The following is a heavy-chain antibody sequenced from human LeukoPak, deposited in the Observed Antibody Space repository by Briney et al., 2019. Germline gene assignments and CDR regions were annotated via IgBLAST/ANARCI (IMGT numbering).Heavy chain of an antibody. Sequence: SVKVSCKASGYTFTYRYQNCVRQAPGQALDWMGWITPFNGNTNYAQKFQDRVTITRDRSMSTAYMELSSLRSEDTAVYYCARSDTRLEPLAEYFQHWGQGTLVTVSS. V-gene: IGHV1-45*02. CDR1: GYTFTYRY. CDR2: ITPFNGNT. CDR3: ARSDTRLEPLAEYFQH. J-gene: IGHJ1*01. D-gene: IGHD5-12*01.